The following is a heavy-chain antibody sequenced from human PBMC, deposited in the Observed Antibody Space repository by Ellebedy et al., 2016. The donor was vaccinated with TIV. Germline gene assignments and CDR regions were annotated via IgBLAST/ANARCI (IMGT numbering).Heavy chain of an antibody. Sequence: MPSETLSLTCGVSGDSISSTNWWTWVRQPPGKGLEWIGQVYPSGTTMYNPSLKGRVTMSVDKSKNQFSLILNSVTPADTAVYFCARTPYCNGSSCFLDGMDVWGQGTTVTVSS. D-gene: IGHD2-2*01. CDR2: VYPSGTT. V-gene: IGHV4-4*02. J-gene: IGHJ6*02. CDR3: ARTPYCNGSSCFLDGMDV. CDR1: GDSISSTNW.